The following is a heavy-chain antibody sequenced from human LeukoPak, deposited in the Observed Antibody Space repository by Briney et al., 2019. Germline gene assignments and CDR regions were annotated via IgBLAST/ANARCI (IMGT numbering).Heavy chain of an antibody. CDR2: IYYSGST. J-gene: IGHJ4*02. V-gene: IGHV4-31*03. Sequence: SETLSPTCTVSGVSISSGGYYWSWIRQHPGKGLEWIGYIYYSGSTYYNPSLKSRVTISVDTSKNQFSLKLSSVTAADTAVYYCARVFGGNTAVDYWGQGTLVTVSS. CDR1: GVSISSGGYY. CDR3: ARVFGGNTAVDY. D-gene: IGHD4-23*01.